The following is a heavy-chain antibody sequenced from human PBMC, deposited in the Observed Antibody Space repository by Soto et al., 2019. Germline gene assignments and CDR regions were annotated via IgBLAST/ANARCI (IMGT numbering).Heavy chain of an antibody. Sequence: QVQLQQWGAGLLKPSETLSLTCAVYGGSSSGYYWSWIRQPPGKGLEWIGEINHSGSTNYNPSLKSRVTISVDTSKNQLSLKLTSVTAADTAVYYCANRLSLESSSWFHNWFDPWGQGTLVTVSS. V-gene: IGHV4-34*01. CDR3: ANRLSLESSSWFHNWFDP. CDR1: GGSSSGYY. J-gene: IGHJ5*02. D-gene: IGHD6-13*01. CDR2: INHSGST.